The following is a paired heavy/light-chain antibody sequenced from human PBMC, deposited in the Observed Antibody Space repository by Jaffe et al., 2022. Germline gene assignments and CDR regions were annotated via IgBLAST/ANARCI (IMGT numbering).Light chain of an antibody. Sequence: QSALTQPRSVSGSPGQSVTISCTGTSSDVGGYNYVSWYQQHPGKAPKLMIYDVSKRPSGVPDRFSGSKSGNTASLTISGLQAEDEADYYCCSYAGSYTSFGTGTKVTVL. V-gene: IGLV2-11*01. CDR3: CSYAGSYTS. CDR1: SSDVGGYNY. CDR2: DVS. J-gene: IGLJ1*01.
Heavy chain of an antibody. V-gene: IGHV4-34*01. Sequence: QVQLQQWGAGLLKPSETLSLTCAVYGGSFSGYYWSWIRQPPGKGLEWIGEINHSGSTNYNPSLKSRVTISVDTSKNQFSLKLSSVTAADTAVYYCARVNRYDYIWGTPLYYYMDVWGKGTTVTVSS. J-gene: IGHJ6*03. CDR3: ARVNRYDYIWGTPLYYYMDV. CDR2: INHSGST. CDR1: GGSFSGYY. D-gene: IGHD3-16*01.